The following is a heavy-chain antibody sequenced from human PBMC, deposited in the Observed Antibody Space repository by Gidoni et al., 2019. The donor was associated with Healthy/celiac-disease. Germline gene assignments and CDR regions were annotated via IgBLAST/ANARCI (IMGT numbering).Heavy chain of an antibody. J-gene: IGHJ3*02. V-gene: IGHV3-30*01. D-gene: IGHD6-19*01. CDR2: ISYDGSNK. CDR3: ARDRAAVAGRDAFDI. Sequence: QVQLVESGGGVVQPGRSLRLSCAASGFTFSSYAMHWVRQAPGKGLEWVAVISYDGSNKYYADSVKGRFTISRDNSKNTLYLQMNSLRAEDTAVYYCARDRAAVAGRDAFDIWGQGTMVTVSS. CDR1: GFTFSSYA.